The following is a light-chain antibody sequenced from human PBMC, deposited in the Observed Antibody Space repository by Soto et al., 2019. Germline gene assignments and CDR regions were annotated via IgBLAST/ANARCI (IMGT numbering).Light chain of an antibody. Sequence: EIVLTQSPATLSLPPGERATLSCRASRSVSSYLAWYQQKAGQAPRLLIYEASNRATGIPARFSGSGFGTDFTLTISSLKPEDFAVYYCQQRSYWLWTFGQGTKVEIK. CDR3: QQRSYWLWT. J-gene: IGKJ1*01. V-gene: IGKV3-11*01. CDR1: RSVSSY. CDR2: EAS.